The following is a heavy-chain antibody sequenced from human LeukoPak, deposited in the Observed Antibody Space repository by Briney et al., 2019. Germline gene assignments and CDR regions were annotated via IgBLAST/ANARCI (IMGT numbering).Heavy chain of an antibody. CDR2: INPNSGGT. CDR1: GYTFTGYY. CDR3: ARVPLLWFGEPTFDY. J-gene: IGHJ4*02. Sequence: ASVKVSCKASGYTFTGYYMHWVRQAPGQGLEWMGWINPNSGGTNYAQKFQGRVTMTRDTSISTAYMELSRLRSDDTAVYYCARVPLLWFGEPTFDYWGQGTLVTVSS. D-gene: IGHD3-10*01. V-gene: IGHV1-2*02.